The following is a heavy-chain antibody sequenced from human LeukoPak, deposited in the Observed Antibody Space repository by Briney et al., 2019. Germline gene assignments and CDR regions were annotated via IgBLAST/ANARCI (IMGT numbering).Heavy chain of an antibody. CDR2: IRGGGGSA. J-gene: IGHJ3*02. D-gene: IGHD4-17*01. Sequence: GGSLRLSCTASGFTFSAYAMMWVRQAPGKGPEGVSAIRGGGGSAFYADSVKGRFTISRDNSKYTLFLQMNSLRAEDTAVYYCARDPNGDYIGAFDMWGPGTMVTVSS. CDR1: GFTFSAYA. CDR3: ARDPNGDYIGAFDM. V-gene: IGHV3-23*01.